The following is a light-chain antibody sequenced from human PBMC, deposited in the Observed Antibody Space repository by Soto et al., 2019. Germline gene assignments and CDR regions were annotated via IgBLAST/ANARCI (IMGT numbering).Light chain of an antibody. CDR2: GNS. V-gene: IGLV1-40*01. J-gene: IGLJ3*02. CDR1: SSNIGAGYD. Sequence: QSVLTQPPSVSGAPGQRVTISCTGSSSNIGAGYDVHWYQQLPGTAPKLPIYGNSNRPSGVPDRFSGSKSGTSASLAITGLQAEDEADYSCQSYDSSLSALVFGGGTKVTVL. CDR3: QSYDSSLSALV.